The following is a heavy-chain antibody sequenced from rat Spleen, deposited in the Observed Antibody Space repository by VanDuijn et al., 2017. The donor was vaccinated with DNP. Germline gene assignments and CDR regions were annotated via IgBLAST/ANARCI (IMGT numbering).Heavy chain of an antibody. CDR2: ISYDGGNT. V-gene: IGHV5-58*01. CDR3: AKEWYFDF. J-gene: IGHJ1*01. CDR1: GFTFSSYW. Sequence: EVQLVESGGGLVQPGRSLKLSCVASGFTFSSYWMYWIRQAPGKGLEWVATISYDGGNTYYRDSVKGRFTISRDNAKSSLYLQMDSLRSEDTSTYYCAKEWYFDFWGPGTMVTVSS.